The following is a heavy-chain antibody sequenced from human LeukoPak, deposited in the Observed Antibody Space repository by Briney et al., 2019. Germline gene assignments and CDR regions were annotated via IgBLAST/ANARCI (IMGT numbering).Heavy chain of an antibody. CDR1: GFTFSSYA. V-gene: IGHV3-23*01. D-gene: IGHD6-13*01. CDR3: ARGVAAAGISFDY. Sequence: GGSLRLSCAASGFTFSSYAMSWVRQAPGKGLEWVSAISGSGGSTYYADSVKGRFTISRDNSKNTLYLQMNSLRAEDTAVYYCARGVAAAGISFDYRGQGTLVTVSS. CDR2: ISGSGGST. J-gene: IGHJ4*02.